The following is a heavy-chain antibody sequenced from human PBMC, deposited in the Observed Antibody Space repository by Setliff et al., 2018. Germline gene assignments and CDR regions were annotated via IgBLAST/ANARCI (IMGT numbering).Heavy chain of an antibody. D-gene: IGHD1-26*01. V-gene: IGHV3-48*01. CDR3: ARDRGSGSYFLRYFDY. CDR1: GFSFSSYS. CDR2: ISSSSSTI. Sequence: GGSLRLSCAASGFSFSSYSMNWVRQAPGKGLEWVSYISSSSSTIYYADSVKGRFTISRDNAKNPLYLQMNSLRAEDTAVYYCARDRGSGSYFLRYFDYWGQGTLVTVSS. J-gene: IGHJ4*02.